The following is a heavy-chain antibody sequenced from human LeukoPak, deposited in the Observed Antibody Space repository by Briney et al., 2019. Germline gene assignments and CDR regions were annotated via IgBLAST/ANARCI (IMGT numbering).Heavy chain of an antibody. D-gene: IGHD5-24*01. J-gene: IGHJ4*02. Sequence: SVKVSCKASGGTFSSYAISWVRQAPGQGLEWMGGIIPIFGTANYAQKFQGRVTITADKSTSTAYMELSGLRSEDTAVYYCAREGNGYNLGFDYWGQGTLVTVSS. CDR1: GGTFSSYA. V-gene: IGHV1-69*06. CDR3: AREGNGYNLGFDY. CDR2: IIPIFGTA.